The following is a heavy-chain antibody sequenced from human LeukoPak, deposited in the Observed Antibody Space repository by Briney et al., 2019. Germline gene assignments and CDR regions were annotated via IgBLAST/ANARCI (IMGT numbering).Heavy chain of an antibody. CDR2: INGSGTYM. Sequence: GSLRLSCAASGFTFTTYKMNWVRQAPGKGLEWVSSINGSGTYMYYADSLKGRFTISRDNAKNSLYLQMNSLRAEDTAVYYCARVLDITGTIFDAFDIWGQGTMVTVSS. D-gene: IGHD1-20*01. V-gene: IGHV3-21*01. J-gene: IGHJ3*02. CDR3: ARVLDITGTIFDAFDI. CDR1: GFTFTTYK.